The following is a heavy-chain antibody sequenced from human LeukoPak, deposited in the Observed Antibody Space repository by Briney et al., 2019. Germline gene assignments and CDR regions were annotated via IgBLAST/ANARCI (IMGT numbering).Heavy chain of an antibody. CDR1: GYTFTSYA. V-gene: IGHV1-18*01. D-gene: IGHD3-22*01. J-gene: IGHJ4*02. CDR3: ARDDSKGYYRLFDY. Sequence: ASVKVSCKASGYTFTSYAMNWVRQAPGQGLEWMGWISAYNGNTNYAQKLQGRVTMTTDTSTSTAYMELRSLRSDDTAVYYCARDDSKGYYRLFDYWGQGTLVTVSS. CDR2: ISAYNGNT.